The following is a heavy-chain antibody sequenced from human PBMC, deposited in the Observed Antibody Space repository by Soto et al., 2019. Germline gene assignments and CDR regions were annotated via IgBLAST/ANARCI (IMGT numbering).Heavy chain of an antibody. Sequence: PGGSLRLSCAASGFTVSSNYMSWVRQAPGKGLEWVSVIGSGGSTYYADSVKGRFTISRDNSKNTLYLQMNSLRAEDTAVYYCAKLGGYDFWSGYSTGYFDYWGQGTPVTVSS. J-gene: IGHJ4*02. CDR2: IGSGGST. V-gene: IGHV3-53*01. CDR3: AKLGGYDFWSGYSTGYFDY. CDR1: GFTVSSNY. D-gene: IGHD3-3*01.